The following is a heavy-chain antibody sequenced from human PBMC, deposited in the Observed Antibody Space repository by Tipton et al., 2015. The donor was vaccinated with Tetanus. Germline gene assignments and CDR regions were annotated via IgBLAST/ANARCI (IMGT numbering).Heavy chain of an antibody. J-gene: IGHJ6*02. CDR3: ARRSLTNYGLAV. CDR1: GFTSESHY. D-gene: IGHD1-1*01. CDR2: INPDGRRT. Sequence: SLRLSCAASGFTSESHYMHWVRQTPGKGLVWISRINPDGRRTNYGDSGKGRFTISRDHAKNTVYLQMNSLRAEDTAVYFCARRSLTNYGLAVWGQGTPVTVSS. V-gene: IGHV3-74*01.